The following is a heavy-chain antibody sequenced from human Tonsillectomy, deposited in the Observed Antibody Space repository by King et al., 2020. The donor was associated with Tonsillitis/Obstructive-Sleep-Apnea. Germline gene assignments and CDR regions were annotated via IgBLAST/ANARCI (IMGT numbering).Heavy chain of an antibody. Sequence: VQLVESGGGLVQPGGSLRLSCAASGFTFSTYDMHWVRQATGKGLEWVSGIGNGGDTYYPDSVKGRFTISREDAKNSLYLQLNSLTAGDTAVYYCARENREGCSGGSCYSHFDNWGQGTLVTVSS. CDR2: IGNGGDT. J-gene: IGHJ4*02. V-gene: IGHV3-13*04. D-gene: IGHD2-15*01. CDR1: GFTFSTYD. CDR3: ARENREGCSGGSCYSHFDN.